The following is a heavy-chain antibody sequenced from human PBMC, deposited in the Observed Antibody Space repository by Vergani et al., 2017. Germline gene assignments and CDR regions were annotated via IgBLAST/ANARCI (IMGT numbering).Heavy chain of an antibody. CDR1: GFTFSSYA. CDR3: AQDGDYAPFDY. Sequence: EVQLLESGGGLVQPGGSLRLSCAASGFTFSSYAMSWVRQAPGKGLEWVSAISGSGGSPYYADSVKGRLPISRDNSKNTLYLQMNSLRADDPAVYYCAQDGDYAPFDYWGQGTLVTVSS. D-gene: IGHD4-17*01. J-gene: IGHJ4*02. CDR2: ISGSGGSP. V-gene: IGHV3-23*01.